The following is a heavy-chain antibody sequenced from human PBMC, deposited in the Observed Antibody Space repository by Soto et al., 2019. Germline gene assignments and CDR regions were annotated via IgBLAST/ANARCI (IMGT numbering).Heavy chain of an antibody. CDR2: IFPIFGTA. Sequence: QVQLVQSGAEVKKPGSSVKVSCKASGGTFSSYAISWVRQAPGQGLEWMGGIFPIFGTANYAQKFQGRVTSIAGESTITSYVELSSLRSQYTVVYYCARGRMRYLWFGVAAFDYWGQGTLVTVSS. CDR3: ARGRMRYLWFGVAAFDY. V-gene: IGHV1-69*01. D-gene: IGHD3-10*01. CDR1: GGTFSSYA. J-gene: IGHJ4*02.